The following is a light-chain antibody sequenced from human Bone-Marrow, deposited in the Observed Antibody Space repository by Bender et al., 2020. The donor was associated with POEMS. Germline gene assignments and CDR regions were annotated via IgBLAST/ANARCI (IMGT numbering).Light chain of an antibody. CDR3: SSYTISSTIV. V-gene: IGLV2-8*01. CDR1: SSDVGAYNL. CDR2: EVT. J-gene: IGLJ1*01. Sequence: QSALTQPPSASGSPGQSVTISCTGTSSDVGAYNLVSWYQQHPGKAPQLIIYEVTKRPSGVPDRFSGSKSGNTASLSVSGLQAEDEADYYCSSYTISSTIVFGTGTKVTVL.